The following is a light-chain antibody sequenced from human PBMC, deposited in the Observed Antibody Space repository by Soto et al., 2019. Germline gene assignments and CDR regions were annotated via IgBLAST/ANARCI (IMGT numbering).Light chain of an antibody. Sequence: SYELTQAPAVSAAPGQTARITCGGDNVGSKNVHWYQQKPGQAPVLVVHDDSDRPSGIPERFSGSNFGNTATLTISGVEAGDEADYYCQVWDSDNWVFGGGTKVIVL. CDR3: QVWDSDNWV. J-gene: IGLJ3*02. CDR2: DDS. V-gene: IGLV3-21*02. CDR1: NVGSKN.